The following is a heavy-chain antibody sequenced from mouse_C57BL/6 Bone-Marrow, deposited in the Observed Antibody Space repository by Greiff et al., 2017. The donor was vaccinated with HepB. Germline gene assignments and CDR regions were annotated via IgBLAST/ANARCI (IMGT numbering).Heavy chain of an antibody. V-gene: IGHV10-1*01. CDR2: IRSKSNNYAT. Sequence: EVKVVESGGGLVQPKGSLKLSCAASGFSFNTYAMNWVRQAPGKGLEWVARIRSKSNNYATYYADSVKDRFTISRDDSESMLYLQMNNLKTEDTAMYYCVRQGGYYGEFAYWGQGTLVTVSA. CDR3: VRQGGYYGEFAY. D-gene: IGHD2-3*01. J-gene: IGHJ3*01. CDR1: GFSFNTYA.